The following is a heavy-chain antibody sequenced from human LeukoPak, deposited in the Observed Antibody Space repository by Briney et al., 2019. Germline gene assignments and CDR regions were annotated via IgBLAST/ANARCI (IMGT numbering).Heavy chain of an antibody. D-gene: IGHD5-12*01. CDR2: INPSGGST. Sequence: GASVTVSCTASGYTFTSYYMHWVRQAPGQGLEWMGIINPSGGSTSYAQKFQGRVTMTRDTSTSTVYMELSSLRSEDTAVYYCARDGSGWLQDDWGQGTLVTVSS. J-gene: IGHJ4*02. CDR1: GYTFTSYY. CDR3: ARDGSGWLQDD. V-gene: IGHV1-46*01.